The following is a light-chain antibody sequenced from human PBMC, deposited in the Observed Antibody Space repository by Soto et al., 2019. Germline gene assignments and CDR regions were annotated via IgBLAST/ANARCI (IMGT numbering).Light chain of an antibody. J-gene: IGKJ1*01. CDR1: QSVSSSY. Sequence: ETVLTHSPGTLALSPGARATLSCRASQSVSSSYLAWYQQKPGQAPRLLIYGASSRATGIPDRFSGSGSGTDFTLTISRLEPEDFAVYNCQQYGTSPPTFGQGTKVDIK. CDR2: GAS. CDR3: QQYGTSPPT. V-gene: IGKV3-20*01.